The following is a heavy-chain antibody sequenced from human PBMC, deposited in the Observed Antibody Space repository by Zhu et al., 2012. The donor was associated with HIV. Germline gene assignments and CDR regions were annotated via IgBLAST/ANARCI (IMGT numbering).Heavy chain of an antibody. CDR2: IYHSGIS. V-gene: IGHV4-38-2*02. Sequence: QVELQESGPGLVRPSATLSLLCTVSGDSISIDYYWSWIRQPPGKGPEWVGSIYHSGISYYNPSLKGRLTMSVDTSNNHFSLKLKSVTAADTAVYYCARHPNNGSGTYYLNYFDPWGQGTLVTVPS. J-gene: IGHJ4*02. D-gene: IGHD3-10*01. CDR1: GDSISIDYY. CDR3: ARHPNNGSGTYYLNYFDP.